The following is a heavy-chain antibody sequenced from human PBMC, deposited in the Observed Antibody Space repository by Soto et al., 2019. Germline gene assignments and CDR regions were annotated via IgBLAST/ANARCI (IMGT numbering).Heavy chain of an antibody. CDR1: GLTFSNSA. Sequence: GGSLRLSCAASGLTFSNSAMNWVRQAPGMGLEWVSFIGGSGVATYYADSVKGRFTISRDNSKNTLYLQMSSLRADDTAVYYCAKDPDRSHAFDIWGQGTTVTVSS. CDR2: IGGSGVAT. J-gene: IGHJ3*02. V-gene: IGHV3-23*01. CDR3: AKDPDRSHAFDI.